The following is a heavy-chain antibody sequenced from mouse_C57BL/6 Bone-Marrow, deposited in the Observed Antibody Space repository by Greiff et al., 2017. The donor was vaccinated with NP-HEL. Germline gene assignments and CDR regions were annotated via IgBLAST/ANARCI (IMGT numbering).Heavy chain of an antibody. CDR2: IDPSVSYT. J-gene: IGHJ3*01. CDR1: GYTFTSYW. Sequence: QVQLKQPGAELVRPGTSVKLSCKASGYTFTSYWMHWVKQRPGQGLEWIGVIDPSVSYTNYNQKFKGKATLTVDTSSSTAYMQLSSLTSEDSAVYYGARVSTMVKWFAYWGQGTLVTVSA. CDR3: ARVSTMVKWFAY. V-gene: IGHV1-59*01. D-gene: IGHD2-2*01.